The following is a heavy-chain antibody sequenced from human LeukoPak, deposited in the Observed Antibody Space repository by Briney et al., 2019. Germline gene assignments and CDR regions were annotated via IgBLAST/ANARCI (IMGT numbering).Heavy chain of an antibody. CDR1: GFTFSNFW. CDR2: IKQDGFEK. Sequence: PGGSLRLSCAASGFTFSNFWMSWVRQAPGKGLEWVANIKQDGFEKYYVDSVRGRFTISRDNAKNSLSLQMNSLRAEDTAVYYCARVLRYFDWLPQLDCYYSGMDVWGQGTTVTVSS. V-gene: IGHV3-7*01. CDR3: ARVLRYFDWLPQLDCYYSGMDV. D-gene: IGHD3-9*01. J-gene: IGHJ6*02.